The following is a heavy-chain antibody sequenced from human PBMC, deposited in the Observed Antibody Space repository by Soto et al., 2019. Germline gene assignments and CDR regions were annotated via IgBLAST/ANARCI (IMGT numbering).Heavy chain of an antibody. D-gene: IGHD6-19*01. CDR1: GGSFSGYY. V-gene: IGHV4-34*01. Sequence: QVQLQQWGAGLLKPSETLSLTCAVYGGSFSGYYWSWIRQPPGKGLEWIGEINHSGSTNYNPSLKSRVPISVDTAKNQFSLKLSSVTAADTAVYYCARGSQWLVKYWGQGTLVTVSS. CDR3: ARGSQWLVKY. CDR2: INHSGST. J-gene: IGHJ4*02.